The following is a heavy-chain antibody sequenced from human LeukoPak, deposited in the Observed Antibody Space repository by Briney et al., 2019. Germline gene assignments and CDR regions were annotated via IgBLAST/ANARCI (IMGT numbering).Heavy chain of an antibody. J-gene: IGHJ4*02. CDR3: ASSYYYDSSGPKQFDY. Sequence: GGSLRLSCAASGFTFSSYAMSWVRQAPGKGLEWVSAISGSGGSTYYADSVKGRFTISRDNPKNTLYLQMNSLRAEDTAVYYCASSYYYDSSGPKQFDYWGQGTLVTVSS. CDR2: ISGSGGST. V-gene: IGHV3-23*01. D-gene: IGHD3-22*01. CDR1: GFTFSSYA.